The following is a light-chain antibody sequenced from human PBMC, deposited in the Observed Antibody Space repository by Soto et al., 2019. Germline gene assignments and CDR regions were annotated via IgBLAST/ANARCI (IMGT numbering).Light chain of an antibody. V-gene: IGLV1-44*01. Sequence: QSVLTQSPSASGTPGQRVTMSCSGSSSNIGNNAVNWYQQLPGTAPKLLIFSSSQRPSGVPDRFSGSKSGTSASLAISGLQSEDEADYYCAAWDDSLNGYVFGPGTKLTVL. J-gene: IGLJ1*01. CDR3: AAWDDSLNGYV. CDR1: SSNIGNNA. CDR2: SSS.